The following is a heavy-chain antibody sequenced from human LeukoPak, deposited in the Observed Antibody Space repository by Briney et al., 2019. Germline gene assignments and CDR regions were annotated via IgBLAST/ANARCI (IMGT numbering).Heavy chain of an antibody. CDR2: ISGSGGST. Sequence: GSLRLSCAASGFTFSSYAMSWVRQAPGKGLEWVSAISGSGGSTYYADSVKGRFTISRDNSKNTLYLQMNSLRAEDTAVYYCAKVAVLRFLEWLEVDYWGQGTLVTVSS. J-gene: IGHJ4*02. CDR1: GFTFSSYA. V-gene: IGHV3-23*01. CDR3: AKVAVLRFLEWLEVDY. D-gene: IGHD3-3*01.